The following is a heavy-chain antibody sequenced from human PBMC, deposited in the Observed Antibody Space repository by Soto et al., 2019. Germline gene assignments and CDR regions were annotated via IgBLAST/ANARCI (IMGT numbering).Heavy chain of an antibody. Sequence: PGGSLRLSCAASGFTFSSYGMHWVRQAPGKGLEWVAVISYDGSNKYYADSVKGRFTISRDNSKNTLYLQMNSLRAEDTAVYYCAKSSDGGGYFDYWGQGTLVTVSS. J-gene: IGHJ4*02. V-gene: IGHV3-30*18. CDR3: AKSSDGGGYFDY. CDR1: GFTFSSYG. CDR2: ISYDGSNK. D-gene: IGHD3-16*01.